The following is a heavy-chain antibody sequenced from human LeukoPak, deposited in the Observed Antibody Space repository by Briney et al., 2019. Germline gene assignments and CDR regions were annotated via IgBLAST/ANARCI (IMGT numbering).Heavy chain of an antibody. CDR2: IIPIFGTA. CDR3: AREEENSSSWPYYFDY. CDR1: GGTFSSYA. J-gene: IGHJ4*02. Sequence: GASVKVSCKASGGTFSSYAISWVRQAPGQGLEWMGGIIPIFGTANYAQKFQGRVTITADESTSTAYMELSSLRSEDTAVYYCAREEENSSSWPYYFDYWGQGTLVTVSS. D-gene: IGHD6-13*01. V-gene: IGHV1-69*13.